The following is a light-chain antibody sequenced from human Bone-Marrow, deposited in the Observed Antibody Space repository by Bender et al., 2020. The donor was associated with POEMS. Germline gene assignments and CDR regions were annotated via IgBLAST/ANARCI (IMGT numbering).Light chain of an antibody. CDR1: TSNIGAGYD. J-gene: IGLJ2*01. CDR2: GST. Sequence: QSVLTQPPSVSGAPGQRVIISCTGSTSNIGAGYDVHWYQQLPGTAPRLVTYGSTHRPAGVPDRFSGSKSGTSASLAITGLQAEDEADYYCVAWDDTLNGWVFGGGTKLTVL. CDR3: VAWDDTLNGWV. V-gene: IGLV1-50*01.